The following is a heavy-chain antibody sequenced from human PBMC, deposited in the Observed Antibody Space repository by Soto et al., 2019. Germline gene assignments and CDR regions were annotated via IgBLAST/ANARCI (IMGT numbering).Heavy chain of an antibody. V-gene: IGHV1-69*06. CDR2: IIPIFGTA. CDR1: GGTFNHYA. Sequence: QVQLVQSGAEVKKPGSSVEVSCKASGGTFNHYAISWVRQAPGQGLEWMGGIIPIFGTANYAQKFQGRVTIIADKSTSTAYMELYSLRSEDTAVYSSAAELRLWELGYYGMDVWGQGTTVTVSS. D-gene: IGHD3-16*01. J-gene: IGHJ6*02. CDR3: AAELRLWELGYYGMDV.